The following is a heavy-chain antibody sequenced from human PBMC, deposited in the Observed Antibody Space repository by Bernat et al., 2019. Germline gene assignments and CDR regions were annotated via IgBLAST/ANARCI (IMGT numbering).Heavy chain of an antibody. V-gene: IGHV3-66*01. D-gene: IGHD3-3*01. CDR1: GLRFSNNY. CDR3: GRSGDCWSGYFGAY. CDR2: IYSGGTT. Sequence: EVQLVESGGALVQPGGSLRLFCAASGLRFSNNYMTWVRQAPGKGLQWVSVIYSGGTTHYADSVKGRFTISRDNSKNTLYLQMNSLRVEDTAVYYCGRSGDCWSGYFGAYWGQGTLVTVSS. J-gene: IGHJ4*02.